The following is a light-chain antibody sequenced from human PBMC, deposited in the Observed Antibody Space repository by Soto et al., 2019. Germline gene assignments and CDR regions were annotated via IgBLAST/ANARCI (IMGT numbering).Light chain of an antibody. CDR3: SSYGGYNNVV. J-gene: IGLJ1*01. V-gene: IGLV2-23*01. CDR2: EGT. Sequence: QSVLTQPASVSGSPGQSITISCSGTTSDVGGYNLVSWYQQHTAKAPKLLIYEGTQRPSGVSSRFSGSKSGNTASLTISGLQAEDEADYYCSSYGGYNNVVFGTGTKVTVL. CDR1: TSDVGGYNL.